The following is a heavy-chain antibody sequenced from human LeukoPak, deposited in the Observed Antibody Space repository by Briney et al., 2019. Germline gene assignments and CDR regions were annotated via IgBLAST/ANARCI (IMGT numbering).Heavy chain of an antibody. V-gene: IGHV4-38-2*01. CDR3: ARGTTRLCPDY. CDR1: GYAISSGYY. J-gene: IGHJ4*02. CDR2: FYPGGST. Sequence: SETLSLTCAVSGYAISSGYYWGWIRQPPGKGLERIGSFYPGGSTYYNPSLKSRVTMSVDTSKNQFSLNLSSVTAADTAVYYCARGTTRLCPDYWGQGTLVIVSS. D-gene: IGHD1-7*01.